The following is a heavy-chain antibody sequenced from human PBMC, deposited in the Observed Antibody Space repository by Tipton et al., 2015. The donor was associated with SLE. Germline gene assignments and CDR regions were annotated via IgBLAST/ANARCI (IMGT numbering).Heavy chain of an antibody. Sequence: TLSLTCTVSGGSISSHYWSWIRQPPGKGLEWIGYIYYSGSTNYNPSLKSRVTISVDTSKNQFSLKPSSVTAADTAVYYCASSKAVVTAFDIWGQGTMVTVSS. J-gene: IGHJ3*02. D-gene: IGHD6-19*01. CDR3: ASSKAVVTAFDI. CDR2: IYYSGST. V-gene: IGHV4-59*11. CDR1: GGSISSHY.